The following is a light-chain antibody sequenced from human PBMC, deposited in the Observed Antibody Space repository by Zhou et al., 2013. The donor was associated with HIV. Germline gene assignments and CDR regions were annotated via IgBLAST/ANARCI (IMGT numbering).Light chain of an antibody. Sequence: EIVLTQSPGTLSLSPGERATLSCRASQPVSSVYLAWYHQKPGQAPRLLIFDASKRAAGTPDRFSGSASGTDFTLTISRLEPEDFAVYYCQQHASSPRLTFGGGTKVEIK. V-gene: IGKV3-20*01. CDR3: QQHASSPRLT. CDR1: QPVSSVY. J-gene: IGKJ4*01. CDR2: DAS.